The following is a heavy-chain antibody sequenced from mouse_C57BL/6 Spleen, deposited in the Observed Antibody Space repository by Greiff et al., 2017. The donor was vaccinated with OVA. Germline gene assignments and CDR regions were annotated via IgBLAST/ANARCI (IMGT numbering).Heavy chain of an antibody. CDR1: GYAFSSSW. CDR3: ARDDGPRGAMDY. V-gene: IGHV1-82*01. CDR2: IYPGDGDT. Sequence: VQRVESGPELVKPGASVKISCKASGYAFSSSWMNWVKQRPGKGLEWIGRIYPGDGDTNYNGKFKGKATLTADKSSSTAYMQLSSLTSEDSAVDFCARDDGPRGAMDYWGQGTSVTVSS. J-gene: IGHJ4*01. D-gene: IGHD2-3*01.